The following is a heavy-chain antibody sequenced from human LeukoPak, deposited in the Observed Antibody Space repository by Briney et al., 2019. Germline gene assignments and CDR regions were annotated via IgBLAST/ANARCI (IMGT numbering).Heavy chain of an antibody. J-gene: IGHJ4*02. D-gene: IGHD1-26*01. CDR3: ARLGSATIY. CDR1: GFTFSSCA. V-gene: IGHV3-30*04. CDR2: ISYDGSNK. Sequence: GRSLRLSCAASGFTFSSCAMHWVRQAPGKGLEWVAVISYDGSNKHYADSVKGRFTISRDNSKNTLYLQMNSLRAEDTAVYYCARLGSATIYWGQGTLVTVSS.